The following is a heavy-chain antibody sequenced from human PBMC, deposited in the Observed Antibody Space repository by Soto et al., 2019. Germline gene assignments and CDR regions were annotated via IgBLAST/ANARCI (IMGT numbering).Heavy chain of an antibody. CDR1: GYTFTSYY. V-gene: IGHV1-46*03. J-gene: IGHJ4*02. Sequence: QVQLVQSGAEVKKPGASVKVSCKASGYTFTSYYMHWVRQAPGQGLEWMGIINPSGGSTSYAQKFQGRVXXTXDXXTSTVYMELSSLRSEDTAVYYCARADDYGDYVLDYWGQGTLVTVSS. D-gene: IGHD4-17*01. CDR2: INPSGGST. CDR3: ARADDYGDYVLDY.